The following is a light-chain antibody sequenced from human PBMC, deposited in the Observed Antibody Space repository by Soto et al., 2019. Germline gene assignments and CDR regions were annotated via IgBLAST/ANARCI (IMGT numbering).Light chain of an antibody. J-gene: IGKJ4*01. Sequence: DIQMTQSPSSLSASVGDRVTITCRASQSISSYLNWYQQKPGKAPKLLIYAASSLQSGVPSRFSCSGSATDFTLTISSLQPEDFATYYCQQSYSTPLTFGGGTKVEIK. CDR1: QSISSY. CDR2: AAS. CDR3: QQSYSTPLT. V-gene: IGKV1-39*01.